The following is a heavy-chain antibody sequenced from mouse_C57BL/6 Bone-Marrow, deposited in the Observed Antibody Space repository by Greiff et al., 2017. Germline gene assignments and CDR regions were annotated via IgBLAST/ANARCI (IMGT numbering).Heavy chain of an antibody. CDR1: GFNIKDDY. CDR2: FDPENGDT. Sequence: EVQLQQSGAELVRPGASVKLSCTASGFNIKDDYMHWVKQRPEQGLEWIGWFDPENGDTEYASKFQGKATITADTSSNTAYLQLSSLTSEDTAVYYCTPFWYFDVWGTGTTVTVSS. V-gene: IGHV14-4*01. J-gene: IGHJ1*03. CDR3: TPFWYFDV.